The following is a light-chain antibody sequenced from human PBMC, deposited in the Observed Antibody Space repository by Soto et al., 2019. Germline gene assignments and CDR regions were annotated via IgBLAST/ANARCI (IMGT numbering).Light chain of an antibody. Sequence: DIQMTQSPSSLSASVGDRVTITCRASQSISTYLNWYQQKPGKAPKFLIYAASSLQSGVPSRFSGSGSGTDFTLTISSLQPEDFATYYCQQSYTIPWTFGQGTKEEIK. CDR2: AAS. V-gene: IGKV1-39*01. CDR3: QQSYTIPWT. CDR1: QSISTY. J-gene: IGKJ1*01.